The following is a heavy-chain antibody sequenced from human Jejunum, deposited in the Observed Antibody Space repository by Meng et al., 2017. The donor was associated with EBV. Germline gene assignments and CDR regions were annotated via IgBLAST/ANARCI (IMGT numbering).Heavy chain of an antibody. CDR2: VYWDDDK. V-gene: IGHV2-5*02. Sequence: QITLKESGPTQVKPTQTLTLTCTFSGFSLTTYGMGVGWVRQPPGKALEWLALVYWDDDKRYSPSLKSRLTITKDTSKNQVVLTMTHMDPVDTATYYCVPSSISYGFLFDPWGQGPLGTVAS. CDR1: GFSLTTYGMG. CDR3: VPSSISYGFLFDP. D-gene: IGHD3-3*01. J-gene: IGHJ5*02.